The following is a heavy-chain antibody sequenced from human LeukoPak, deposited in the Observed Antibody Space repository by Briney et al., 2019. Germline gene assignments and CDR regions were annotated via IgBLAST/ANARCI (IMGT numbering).Heavy chain of an antibody. CDR1: GFTFSSYW. CDR2: IKQDGSEK. V-gene: IGHV3-7*03. J-gene: IGHJ4*02. D-gene: IGHD2-2*01. Sequence: GGSLRLSCAASGFTFSSYWMSWVRQAPGKGLEWVANIKQDGSEKYYVDSVKGRFTISRDNAKNSLYLQMNSLRAEDTAVYYCAKAAYYEDIVVVPAAYDYWGQGTLVTVSS. CDR3: AKAAYYEDIVVVPAAYDY.